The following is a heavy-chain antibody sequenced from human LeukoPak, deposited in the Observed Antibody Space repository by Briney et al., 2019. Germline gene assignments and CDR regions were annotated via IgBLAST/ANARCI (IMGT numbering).Heavy chain of an antibody. V-gene: IGHV3-30-3*01. D-gene: IGHD6-13*01. J-gene: IGHJ4*02. CDR1: GFTFSNSA. Sequence: GGSLRLSCAASGFTFSNSAMTWVRQAPGKGLEWVAVISYDGSNKYYADSVKGRFTISRDNSKNTLYLQMNSLRAEDTAVYYCARDLLAAGSFDYWGQGTLVTVSS. CDR2: ISYDGSNK. CDR3: ARDLLAAGSFDY.